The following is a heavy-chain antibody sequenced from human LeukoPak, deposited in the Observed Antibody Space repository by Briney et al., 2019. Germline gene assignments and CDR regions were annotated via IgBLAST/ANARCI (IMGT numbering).Heavy chain of an antibody. J-gene: IGHJ4*02. CDR1: GGTFSSYA. Sequence: ASVKVSCKAPGGTFSSYAISWVRQAPGQGLEWMGRIIPILGIANYAQKFQGRGTITDDKSTSTANMDLSRLRSEDTAVYYCARDGDGYNWGFDWGQGTLVTVSS. D-gene: IGHD5-24*01. CDR3: ARDGDGYNWGFD. CDR2: IIPILGIA. V-gene: IGHV1-69*04.